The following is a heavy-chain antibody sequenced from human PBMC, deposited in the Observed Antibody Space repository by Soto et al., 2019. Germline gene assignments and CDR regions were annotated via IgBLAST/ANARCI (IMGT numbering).Heavy chain of an antibody. D-gene: IGHD6-13*01. V-gene: IGHV5-51*01. J-gene: IGHJ4*02. CDR1: GYTFSNFW. CDR2: IYPGDSET. CDR3: ARSHPSSPYFDY. Sequence: GESLKISCQCSGYTFSNFWIAWVRQLPGKGLEYMGIIYPGDSETRYSPSFHGKVTISADRSIGTAYLQWSSLEASDSAFYFSARSHPSSPYFDYWGQGALVTVSS.